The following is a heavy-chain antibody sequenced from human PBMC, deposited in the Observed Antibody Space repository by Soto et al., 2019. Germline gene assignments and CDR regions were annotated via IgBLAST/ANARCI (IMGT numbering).Heavy chain of an antibody. J-gene: IGHJ6*02. Sequence: GGSLRLSCAASGFTFSSYSMNWVRQAPGKGLDWVSFISSSSTIYYADSVKGRFTISRDNAKNSLYLQMNSLRDEDTAVYYCARKVPAARAAPDYYYYGMDVWGQGTTVTVSS. D-gene: IGHD2-2*01. V-gene: IGHV3-48*02. CDR3: ARKVPAARAAPDYYYYGMDV. CDR2: ISSSSTI. CDR1: GFTFSSYS.